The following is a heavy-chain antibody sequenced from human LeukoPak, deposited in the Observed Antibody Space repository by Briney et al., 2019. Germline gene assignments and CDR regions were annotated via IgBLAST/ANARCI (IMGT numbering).Heavy chain of an antibody. D-gene: IGHD5-12*01. Sequence: GGSLRLSCAVSGFTFSTNDMSWVRQAPGKGLEWVSAISGSDGSTYYADSVKGRFTISRDNSKSTLYLQMHSLRVEDTAVYYCAKEATPWGQGTLVTVSS. CDR1: GFTFSTND. CDR2: ISGSDGST. J-gene: IGHJ5*02. V-gene: IGHV3-23*01. CDR3: AKEATP.